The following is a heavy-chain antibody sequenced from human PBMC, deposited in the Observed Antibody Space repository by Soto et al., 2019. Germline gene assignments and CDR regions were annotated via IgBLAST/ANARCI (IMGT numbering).Heavy chain of an antibody. V-gene: IGHV3-48*03. J-gene: IGHJ2*01. CDR3: VRVRNWGSYWYFDL. CDR2: ISSSGSTI. CDR1: GFTFSSYE. Sequence: EVQLVESGGGLVQPGGSLRLSCAASGFTFSSYEMNWVRQAPGKGLEWVSYISSSGSTIYYADSVKGRFTISRDNAKNSLYLQMNSLRAEDTAVYYCVRVRNWGSYWYFDLWGRGTLVTVSS. D-gene: IGHD7-27*01.